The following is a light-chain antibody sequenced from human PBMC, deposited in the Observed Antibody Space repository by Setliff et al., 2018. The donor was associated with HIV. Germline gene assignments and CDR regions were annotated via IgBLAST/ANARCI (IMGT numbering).Light chain of an antibody. CDR3: SIHRSRGYV. Sequence: QSALTQPASVSGSPGQSITISCTGTGSDVATSKYVSWYQQHPGKAPKLIIYDTVTRPSGVSNRFSGSKSGGTASLTISGLQAEDEADYYCSIHRSRGYVFGTGTKVTVL. CDR2: DTV. CDR1: GSDVATSKY. J-gene: IGLJ1*01. V-gene: IGLV2-14*03.